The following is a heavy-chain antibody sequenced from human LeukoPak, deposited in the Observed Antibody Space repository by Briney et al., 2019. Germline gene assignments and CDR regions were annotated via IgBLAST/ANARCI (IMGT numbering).Heavy chain of an antibody. CDR1: GGSXSGYY. CDR3: ARHRRYSYGYFDY. D-gene: IGHD5-18*01. Sequence: VYGGSXSGYYWSWIRQPPGKGLEWIGEINHSGSTNYNPSLKSRVTISVDTSKNQFSLKLSSVTAADTAVYYCARHRRYSYGYFDYWGQGTLVTVSS. J-gene: IGHJ4*02. V-gene: IGHV4-34*01. CDR2: INHSGST.